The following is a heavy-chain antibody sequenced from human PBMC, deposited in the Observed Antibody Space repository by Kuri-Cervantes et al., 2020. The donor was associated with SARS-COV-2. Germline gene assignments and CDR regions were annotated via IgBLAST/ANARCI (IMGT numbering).Heavy chain of an antibody. V-gene: IGHV1-2*02. Sequence: ASVKVSCKVSGYTLTELSMHWVRQAPGQGLEWMGWINPNSGGTNYAQKFQGRVTMTRDTSISTAYMELSRLRSDDTAVYYCARDSAGLYSSSSWNWFDPWCQGTLVTVSS. CDR3: ARDSAGLYSSSSWNWFDP. D-gene: IGHD6-6*01. CDR1: GYTLTELS. J-gene: IGHJ5*02. CDR2: INPNSGGT.